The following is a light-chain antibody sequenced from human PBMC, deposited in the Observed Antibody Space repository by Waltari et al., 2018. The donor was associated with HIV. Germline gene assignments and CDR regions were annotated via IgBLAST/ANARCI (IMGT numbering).Light chain of an antibody. CDR1: SSDVGGYTH. V-gene: IGLV2-14*01. CDR2: DVS. J-gene: IGLJ1*01. CDR3: SSYTSSSTRV. Sequence: QSALTQPASVSGSPGQSITISCTGTSSDVGGYTHVSWYQQHPGKAPKLMICDVSNRPSGVSNRFSGSKSGNTASLTISGLQAEDGADYYCSSYTSSSTRVFRTGTKVTVL.